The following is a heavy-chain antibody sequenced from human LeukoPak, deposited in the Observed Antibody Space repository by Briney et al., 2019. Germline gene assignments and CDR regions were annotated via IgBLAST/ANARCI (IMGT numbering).Heavy chain of an antibody. CDR1: GGSISSSSYY. CDR3: ATHCTNGVCSTWALGYMDV. Sequence: PSETLSLTCTVSGGSISSSSYYWGWIRQPPGKGLGWIGSIYYSGSTYYNPSLKSRVTISVDTSKNQFSPKLSSVTAADTAVYYCATHCTNGVCSTWALGYMDVWGKGTTVTVSS. V-gene: IGHV4-39*01. J-gene: IGHJ6*03. CDR2: IYYSGST. D-gene: IGHD2-8*01.